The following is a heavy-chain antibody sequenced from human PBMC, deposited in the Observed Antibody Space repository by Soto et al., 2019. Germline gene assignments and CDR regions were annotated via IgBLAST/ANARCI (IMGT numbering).Heavy chain of an antibody. CDR3: AREWEFRSRATPYYYYGMDV. D-gene: IGHD1-26*01. J-gene: IGHJ6*02. CDR1: GFTVSSNY. V-gene: IGHV3-53*01. CDR2: IYSGGST. Sequence: GGSLRLSCAASGFTVSSNYMSWVRQAPGKGLEWVSVIYSGGSTYYADSVKGRFTISRDNSKNTLYLQMNSLRAEDTAVYYCAREWEFRSRATPYYYYGMDVWGQGTTVTVSS.